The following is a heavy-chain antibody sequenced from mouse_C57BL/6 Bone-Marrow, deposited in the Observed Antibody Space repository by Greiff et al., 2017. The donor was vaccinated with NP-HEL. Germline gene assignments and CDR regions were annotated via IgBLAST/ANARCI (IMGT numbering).Heavy chain of an antibody. CDR1: GYTFTSYW. Sequence: VQLKQPGTELVKPGASVKLSCKASGYTFTSYWMHWVKQRPGQGLEWIGNINPSNGGTNYNEKFKSKATLTVDKSSSTAYMQLSSLASEDSAVYYCALITTVVAREVDYWGQGTSVTVSS. CDR3: ALITTVVAREVDY. CDR2: INPSNGGT. J-gene: IGHJ4*01. V-gene: IGHV1-53*01. D-gene: IGHD1-1*01.